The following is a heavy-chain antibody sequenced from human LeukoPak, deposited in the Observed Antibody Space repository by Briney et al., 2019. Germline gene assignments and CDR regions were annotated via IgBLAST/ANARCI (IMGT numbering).Heavy chain of an antibody. D-gene: IGHD2-2*01. CDR2: IYYSGST. Sequence: SETLSLTCTVSGGSISSGDYYWSWIRPPPGKGLEWIGYIYYSGSTYYNPSLKSRVTISVNTSKNQFSLKLSSVTAADTAVYYCAREVVEYQLLNLFDYWGQGTLVTVSS. CDR1: GGSISSGDYY. J-gene: IGHJ4*02. V-gene: IGHV4-30-4*08. CDR3: AREVVEYQLLNLFDY.